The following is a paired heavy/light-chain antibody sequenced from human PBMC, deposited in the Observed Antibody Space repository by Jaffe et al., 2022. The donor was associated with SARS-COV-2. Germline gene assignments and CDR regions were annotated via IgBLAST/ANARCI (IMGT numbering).Light chain of an antibody. CDR3: SSYTSSTWV. CDR2: EVS. V-gene: IGLV2-14*01. Sequence: QSALTQPASVSGSPGQSITISCTGTSSDVGGYNYVSWYQQHPGKAPKLMIYEVSNRPSGVPDRFSGSKSGNTASLTISGLQAEDEADYYCSSYTSSTWVFGGGTKLTVL. J-gene: IGLJ3*02. CDR1: SSDVGGYNY.
Heavy chain of an antibody. D-gene: IGHD3-3*01. Sequence: EVQLVESGGGLVQPGGSLRLSCAASGFTFSSYWMHWVRQAPGKGLVWVSRINSDGSSTSYADSVKGRFTISRDNAKNTLYLQMNSLRAEDTAVYYCARDLLVRHWAFGVVTPFGYWGQGTLVTVSS. V-gene: IGHV3-74*01. J-gene: IGHJ4*02. CDR1: GFTFSSYW. CDR3: ARDLLVRHWAFGVVTPFGY. CDR2: INSDGSST.